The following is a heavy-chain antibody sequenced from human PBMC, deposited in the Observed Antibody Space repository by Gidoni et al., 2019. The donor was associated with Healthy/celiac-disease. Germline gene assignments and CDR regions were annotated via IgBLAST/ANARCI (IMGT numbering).Heavy chain of an antibody. Sequence: KGRFTISRDNAKNSLYLQMNSLRAEDTAVYYCARLAAAGTGVDYWGQGTLVTVSS. V-gene: IGHV3-7*04. J-gene: IGHJ4*02. CDR3: ARLAAAGTGVDY. D-gene: IGHD6-13*01.